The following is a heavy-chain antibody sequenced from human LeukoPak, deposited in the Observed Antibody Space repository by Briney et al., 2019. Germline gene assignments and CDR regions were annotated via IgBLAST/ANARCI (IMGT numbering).Heavy chain of an antibody. Sequence: GGSLRLSCAASGFTFSSYWMHWVRQAPGKGLVWVSRINSGGSITTYADFVKGRFTISRDNANNTLYLQMNSLKAEDTAVYYCVKIGECWGQGTLVTVSS. J-gene: IGHJ1*01. V-gene: IGHV3-74*01. CDR2: INSGGSIT. CDR1: GFTFSSYW. D-gene: IGHD2/OR15-2a*01. CDR3: VKIGEC.